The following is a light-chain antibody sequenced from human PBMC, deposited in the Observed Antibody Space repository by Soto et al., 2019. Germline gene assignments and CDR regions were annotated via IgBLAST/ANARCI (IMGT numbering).Light chain of an antibody. CDR3: QHYDSARWT. Sequence: EIALTQSPGTLSLSPGARATLSCRPSQSISSTYLTWYHQKPGQAPGLLIYDASRRATGIPDRFSGSGPGTDFSLTISRLEPEDFAVYYCQHYDSARWTFGLGTKVDIK. CDR2: DAS. J-gene: IGKJ1*01. V-gene: IGKV3-20*01. CDR1: QSISSTY.